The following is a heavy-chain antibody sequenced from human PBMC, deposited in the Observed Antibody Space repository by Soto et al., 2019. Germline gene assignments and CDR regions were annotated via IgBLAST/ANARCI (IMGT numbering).Heavy chain of an antibody. CDR3: ARDNRQIAAPDRYFDL. Sequence: QVQLLQSGVELKKPGASVKVSCKASGYTFTNYGISWVRQAPGQGLEWMGWISAYNGNTNNAQKLQGKFTMTTDTXTXXAYMELRSLRSDDTAVYYCARDNRQIAAPDRYFDLWGRGTLVTVSS. J-gene: IGHJ2*01. CDR1: GYTFTNYG. D-gene: IGHD6-25*01. V-gene: IGHV1-18*01. CDR2: ISAYNGNT.